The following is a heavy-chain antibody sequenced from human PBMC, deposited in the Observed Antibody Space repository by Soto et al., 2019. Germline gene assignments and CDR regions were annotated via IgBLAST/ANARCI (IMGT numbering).Heavy chain of an antibody. CDR1: GDSISSSSQY. CDR2: IHYSGTS. CDR3: ARHWIAGSSIP. D-gene: IGHD2-21*01. Sequence: SETLSLTCSVSGDSISSSSQYWGWIRQPPGKGQEWIGSIHYSGTSYYNPSLKSRVTIFVDTSKNQLSLKLSSVTAADTAVYYCARHWIAGSSIPWGQGTLVTVSS. V-gene: IGHV4-39*01. J-gene: IGHJ5*02.